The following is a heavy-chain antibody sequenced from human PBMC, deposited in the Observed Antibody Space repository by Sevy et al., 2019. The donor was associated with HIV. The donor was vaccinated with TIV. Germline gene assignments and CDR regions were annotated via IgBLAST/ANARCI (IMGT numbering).Heavy chain of an antibody. J-gene: IGHJ6*02. CDR2: INPNSGGT. V-gene: IGHV1-2*02. CDR1: GYTFTGYY. D-gene: IGHD6-19*01. CDR3: ARSNSGWDYYYYYGMDV. Sequence: ASVKVSCKASGYTFTGYYMHWVRQAPGQGLEWMGWINPNSGGTNYAQKFQGRVTMTRDTSISTAYMELGRLRSDDTAVYYCARSNSGWDYYYYYGMDVWGQGTTVTVSS.